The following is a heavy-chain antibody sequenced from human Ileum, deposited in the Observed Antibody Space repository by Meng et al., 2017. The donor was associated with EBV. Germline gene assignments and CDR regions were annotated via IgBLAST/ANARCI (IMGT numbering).Heavy chain of an antibody. CDR1: GDSVSGSDW. V-gene: IGHV4-4*02. J-gene: IGHJ4*02. Sequence: QVTLQGSGPGLGKPSGTRSLTCGGSGDSVSGSDWWSWVRQPPGKGLEWIGEVYHDGATNYHPSLKSRVTISLDKSKNEVNLHLNSLTAADTAVYFCARSSPIVRGLGYWGQGTLVTVSS. CDR3: ARSSPIVRGLGY. D-gene: IGHD3-10*01. CDR2: VYHDGAT.